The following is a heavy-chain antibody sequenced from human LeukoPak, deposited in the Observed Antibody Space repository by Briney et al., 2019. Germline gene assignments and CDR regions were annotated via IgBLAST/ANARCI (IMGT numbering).Heavy chain of an antibody. J-gene: IGHJ4*02. CDR3: ARTLGGRIAVAGIDY. CDR2: ISAYNGNT. V-gene: IGHV1-18*01. Sequence: ASVTLSFTASGYTFTIYGISWVRQAPGQGLEWMGWISAYNGNTNYAQKLQGRVTMTTDTSTSTAYMELRSLRSDDTAVYYCARTLGGRIAVAGIDYWGQGTLVTVSS. CDR1: GYTFTIYG. D-gene: IGHD6-19*01.